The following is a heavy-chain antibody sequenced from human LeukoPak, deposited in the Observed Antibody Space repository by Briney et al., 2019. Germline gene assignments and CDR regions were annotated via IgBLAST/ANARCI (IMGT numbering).Heavy chain of an antibody. CDR1: GFTFSSYA. CDR3: ARPPIDYVGS. J-gene: IGHJ4*02. CDR2: ISYDGSNK. D-gene: IGHD3-16*01. Sequence: GRSLRLSCAASGFTFSSYAMHWVRQAPGKGLEWVAVISYDGSNKYYADSVKGRFTISRDNSKNTLYLQMNSLRAEDTAVYYCARPPIDYVGSWGQGTLVTVSS. V-gene: IGHV3-30-3*01.